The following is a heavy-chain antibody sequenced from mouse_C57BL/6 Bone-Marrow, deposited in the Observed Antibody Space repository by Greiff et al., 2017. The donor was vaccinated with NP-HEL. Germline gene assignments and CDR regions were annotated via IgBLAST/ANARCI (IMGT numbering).Heavy chain of an antibody. D-gene: IGHD1-1*01. CDR3: ARLACYYGPYFDY. V-gene: IGHV1-81*01. CDR2: IYPRSGNT. CDR1: GYTFTSYG. Sequence: QVQLKQSGAELARPGASVKLSCKASGYTFTSYGISWVKQRTGQGLEWIGEIYPRSGNTYYNEKFKGKATLTADKSSSTAYMELRSLTSEDSAVYFCARLACYYGPYFDYWGQGTTLTVSS. J-gene: IGHJ2*01.